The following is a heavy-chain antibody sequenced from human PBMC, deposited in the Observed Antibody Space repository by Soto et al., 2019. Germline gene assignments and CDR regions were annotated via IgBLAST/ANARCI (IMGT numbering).Heavy chain of an antibody. CDR1: GFTFSSYW. Sequence: PGGSLRLSCAASGFTFSSYWMIWVRQAPGKGLEWVANIKQDGSEKYYVDSVKGLFTISRDNARNTLYLQMNSLRAEDTAVYYCASSAFDPWGQGTLVTVSS. J-gene: IGHJ5*02. D-gene: IGHD3-10*01. CDR3: ASSAFDP. V-gene: IGHV3-7*01. CDR2: IKQDGSEK.